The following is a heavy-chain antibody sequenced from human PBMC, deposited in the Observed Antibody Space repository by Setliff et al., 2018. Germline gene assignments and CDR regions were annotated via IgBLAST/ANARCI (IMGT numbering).Heavy chain of an antibody. CDR3: ARAKKYRTHYYYYMDV. V-gene: IGHV4-61*09. J-gene: IGHJ6*03. CDR2: IYTSGST. D-gene: IGHD1-1*01. CDR1: GGSISSGSYY. Sequence: SETLSLTCTVSGGSISSGSYYWSWIRQPAGKGLEWIGHIYTSGSTNYNPSLKSRVTISVDTSKNQFSLKLSSVTAADTAVYYCARAKKYRTHYYYYMDVWGKGTTVTVSS.